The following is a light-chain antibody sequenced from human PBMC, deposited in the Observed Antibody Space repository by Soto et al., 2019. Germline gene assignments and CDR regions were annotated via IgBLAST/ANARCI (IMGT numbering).Light chain of an antibody. V-gene: IGLV2-23*02. Sequence: QSALTQPASVSGSPGQSITISCTGSTSDIEAYDLVSWYQQHPGKAPSLIIYEVNKRPSGVSNRFSGSKSGGTASLTISGLQADDEADYYCCSYARASNYVFGTGTKVTVL. CDR1: TSDIEAYDL. CDR3: CSYARASNYV. CDR2: EVN. J-gene: IGLJ1*01.